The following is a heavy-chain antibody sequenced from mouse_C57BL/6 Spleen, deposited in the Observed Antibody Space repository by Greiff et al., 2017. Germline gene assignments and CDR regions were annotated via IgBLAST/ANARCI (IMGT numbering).Heavy chain of an antibody. J-gene: IGHJ3*01. Sequence: EVQGVESGEGLVKPGGSLKLSCAASGFTFSSYAMSWVRQTPEKRLEWVAYISSGGDYIYYADTVKGRFTISRDNARNTLYLQMSSLKSEDTAMYYCTNVPALAWFAYWGQGTLVTVSA. CDR1: GFTFSSYA. CDR3: TNVPALAWFAY. V-gene: IGHV5-9-1*02. CDR2: ISSGGDYI.